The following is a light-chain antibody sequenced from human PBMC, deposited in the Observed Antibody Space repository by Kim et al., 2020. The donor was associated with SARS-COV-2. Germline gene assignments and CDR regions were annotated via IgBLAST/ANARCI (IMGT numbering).Light chain of an antibody. V-gene: IGLV2-8*01. Sequence: GQSVTISCTGTSSDVGSYDYVSWYQQQPGNAPRLMIFEVNQRPSGVPDRFSGSKSGNTASLTVSGLQAGDEAYYYCASYAGGNKLVFGGGTKLTVL. CDR3: ASYAGGNKLV. CDR2: EVN. CDR1: SSDVGSYDY. J-gene: IGLJ3*02.